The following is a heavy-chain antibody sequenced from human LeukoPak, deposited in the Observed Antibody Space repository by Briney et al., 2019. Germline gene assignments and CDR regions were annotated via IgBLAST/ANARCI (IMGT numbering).Heavy chain of an antibody. CDR2: INHSGST. D-gene: IGHD5-18*01. CDR3: LNSGSNYEAVS. CDR1: GGSFSGYY. Sequence: SETLSLTCAVYGGSFSGYYWSWIRQPPGKGLEWIGGINHSGSTNYNPSLKSRVTISVDTSKNQFSLKLSSVSAADTAFYFCLNSGSNYEAVSWGQGTLVTVSS. J-gene: IGHJ5*02. V-gene: IGHV4-34*03.